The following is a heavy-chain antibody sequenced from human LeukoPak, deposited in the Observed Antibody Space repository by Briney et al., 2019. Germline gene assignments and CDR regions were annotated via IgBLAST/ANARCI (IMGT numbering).Heavy chain of an antibody. CDR1: GFTFSSYS. D-gene: IGHD6-13*01. CDR2: ISSSSSYI. J-gene: IGHJ4*02. CDR3: ARSSYSSSWYVDY. V-gene: IGHV3-21*01. Sequence: PGGCLRLSCAASGFTFSSYSMNWVRQAPGKGREFVSSISSSSSYISYADSVKGRFTISRDNAKNSLYLQMNSLRAEDTAVYYCARSSYSSSWYVDYWGQGTLVTVSS.